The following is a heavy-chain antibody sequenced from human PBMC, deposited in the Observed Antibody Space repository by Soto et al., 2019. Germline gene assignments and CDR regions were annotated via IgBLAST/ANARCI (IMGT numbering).Heavy chain of an antibody. CDR2: INPNSGGT. V-gene: IGHV1-2*04. CDR1: GYTFTGYY. D-gene: IGHD6-13*01. J-gene: IGHJ5*02. CDR3: ARDSGIAAAAWFDP. Sequence: ASVKVSCKASGYTFTGYYMHWVRQAPGQGLEWMGWINPNSGGTNYAQKFQGWVTMTRDTSISTAYMELSRLRSDDTAVYYCARDSGIAAAAWFDPWGQGTLVTVSS.